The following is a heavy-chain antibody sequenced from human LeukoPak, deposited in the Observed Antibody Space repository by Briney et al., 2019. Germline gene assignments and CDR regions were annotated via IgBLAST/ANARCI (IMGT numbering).Heavy chain of an antibody. D-gene: IGHD6-19*01. CDR1: GFTFSSYS. CDR3: ARDQVGLVPPYYYYGMDV. CDR2: ISSSSSYI. J-gene: IGHJ6*02. V-gene: IGHV3-21*01. Sequence: PGGSLRLSCAASGFTFSSYSMNWVRQAPGKGLEWVSSISSSSSYIYYADSVKGRFTISRDNAKNSLYLQMNSLRAEDTAVYYCARDQVGLVPPYYYYGMDVWGQGTTVTVSS.